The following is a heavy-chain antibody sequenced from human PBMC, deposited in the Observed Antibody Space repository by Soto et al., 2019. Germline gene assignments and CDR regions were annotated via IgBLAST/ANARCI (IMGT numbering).Heavy chain of an antibody. J-gene: IGHJ4*02. D-gene: IGHD5-18*01. V-gene: IGHV5-10-1*01. Sequence: PGESLKISCKGSGYSFTSYWISWVRQMPGKGLEWMGRIDPSDSYTNYSPSFQGHVTISADKSISTAYLQWSSLKASDTAMYYCARQRRSYRTAMVTLDYWGQGTLVTVSS. CDR3: ARQRRSYRTAMVTLDY. CDR1: GYSFTSYW. CDR2: IDPSDSYT.